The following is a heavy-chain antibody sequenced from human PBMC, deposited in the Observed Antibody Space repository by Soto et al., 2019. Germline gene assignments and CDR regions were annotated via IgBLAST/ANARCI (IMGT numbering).Heavy chain of an antibody. J-gene: IGHJ5*02. CDR2: ISGSGGST. V-gene: IGHV3-23*01. CDR1: GFTFSRYA. Sequence: EVQLLESGGGLVQPGGSLRLSCAASGFTFSRYAMSWVRQAHGKGLEWVSAISGSGGSTYYADSVKGRFTISRDNSKNTQYLQMNSLRAEDTAVYYCAKGGDYGSGLFDPWGQGTLVTVSS. D-gene: IGHD3-10*01. CDR3: AKGGDYGSGLFDP.